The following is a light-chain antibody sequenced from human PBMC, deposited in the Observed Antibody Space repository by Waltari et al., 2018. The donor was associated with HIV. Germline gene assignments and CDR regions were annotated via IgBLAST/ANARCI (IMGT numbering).Light chain of an antibody. CDR1: QSIGSS. CDR2: YAS. CDR3: QQSNGFPIT. V-gene: IGKV6D-21*02. Sequence: EIVLTQSPDFQSVTPKEKVTITCRASQSIGSSLHWYQQKPDQYPKLHIKYASQSISGVPSRFSGSGSGTDFTLTINTLEPEDAAAYYCQQSNGFPITFGQGTRLEIK. J-gene: IGKJ5*01.